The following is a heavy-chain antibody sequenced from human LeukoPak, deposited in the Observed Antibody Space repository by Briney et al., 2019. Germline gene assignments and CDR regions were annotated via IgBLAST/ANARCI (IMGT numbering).Heavy chain of an antibody. Sequence: SETLSLTCSVSGGSISSSSDYWGWIRQPPGKGLEWIGSIYYSGSTYYNPSLKSRVTISVDTSKNQFSLKLSSVTAADTAVYYCARVLRSYYYGSGSLGDWFDPWGQGTLVTVSS. D-gene: IGHD3-10*01. CDR1: GGSISSSSDY. CDR2: IYYSGST. J-gene: IGHJ5*02. CDR3: ARVLRSYYYGSGSLGDWFDP. V-gene: IGHV4-39*07.